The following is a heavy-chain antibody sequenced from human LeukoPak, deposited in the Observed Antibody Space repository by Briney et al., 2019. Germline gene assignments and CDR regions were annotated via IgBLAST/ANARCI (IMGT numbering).Heavy chain of an antibody. V-gene: IGHV3-7*01. D-gene: IGHD6-13*01. Sequence: PGGSLRLSCAASGFTFSDYYMSWIRQAPGKGLEWVANIRQDGGAKNYVDSVKGRFTISRDNAKKSLYLQMNSLRAEDTAVYYCAPPPIAATGNWGQGTLVTVSS. CDR1: GFTFSDYY. CDR2: IRQDGGAK. J-gene: IGHJ4*02. CDR3: APPPIAATGN.